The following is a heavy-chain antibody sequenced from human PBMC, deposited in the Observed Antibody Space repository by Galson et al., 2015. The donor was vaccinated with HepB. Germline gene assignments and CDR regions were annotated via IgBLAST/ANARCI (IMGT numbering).Heavy chain of an antibody. V-gene: IGHV3-20*04. Sequence: SLRLSCAASGFTFDDYGMSWVRQAPGKGLEWVSGINWSGGSTGYADSVKGRFTISRDNAKNSLYLQMNSLRAEDTALYYCARDTRSYYYDPSYAFDIWGQGTMVTVSS. CDR3: ARDTRSYYYDPSYAFDI. J-gene: IGHJ3*02. CDR1: GFTFDDYG. CDR2: INWSGGST. D-gene: IGHD3-22*01.